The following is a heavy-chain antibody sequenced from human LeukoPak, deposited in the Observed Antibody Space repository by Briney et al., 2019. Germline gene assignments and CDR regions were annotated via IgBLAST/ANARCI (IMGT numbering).Heavy chain of an antibody. V-gene: IGHV3-11*04. J-gene: IGHJ4*02. D-gene: IGHD6-19*01. CDR2: ISGSGSSK. CDR3: ASSQSSVAGIVGG. Sequence: PGGSLRLSYAASGFTFSDYYMTWIRQAPGKGLEWVSYISGSGSSKYYADSVKGRFTISRDNAKNSLYLQMNSLRVEDTAVYYCASSQSSVAGIVGGWGQGTLVTVSS. CDR1: GFTFSDYY.